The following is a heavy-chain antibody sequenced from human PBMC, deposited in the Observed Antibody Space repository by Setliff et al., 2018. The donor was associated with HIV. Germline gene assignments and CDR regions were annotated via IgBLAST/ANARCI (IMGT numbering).Heavy chain of an antibody. J-gene: IGHJ6*02. V-gene: IGHV4-34*01. CDR3: ARANKEIGRGFYNYYGMDV. Sequence: SETLSLTCAVFGGSISDYYWTWIRQSPGKGLEWIGEKNHIGSTNYNPSLTGRVTISVDTSQNQFSRKLTSVTAADTAIYYCARANKEIGRGFYNYYGMDVWGQGTTVTVSS. CDR1: GGSISDYY. CDR2: KNHIGST.